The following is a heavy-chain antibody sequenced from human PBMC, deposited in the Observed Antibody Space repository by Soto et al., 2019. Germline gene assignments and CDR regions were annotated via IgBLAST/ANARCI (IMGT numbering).Heavy chain of an antibody. V-gene: IGHV1-69*01. CDR1: GGTFNSYT. CDR2: IIPIFGTA. CDR3: ARDLGGTGYYIWDLDL. D-gene: IGHD3-9*01. J-gene: IGHJ2*01. Sequence: QVQLVQSGAEVKKPGSSVKVSCKASGGTFNSYTIHWVRQAPGQGLEWMGGIIPIFGTANYAQKFQGRVTISAVESTSIDYMELSSLTSDDTAVYYFARDLGGTGYYIWDLDLWGRGTLVTVSS.